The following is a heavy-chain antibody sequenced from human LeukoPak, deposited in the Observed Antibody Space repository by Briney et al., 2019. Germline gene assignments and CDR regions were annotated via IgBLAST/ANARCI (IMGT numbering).Heavy chain of an antibody. CDR2: IYHSGST. D-gene: IGHD6-6*01. CDR1: GGSISSGGYY. CDR3: ARDVPSSYSSSAHDAFDI. J-gene: IGHJ3*02. V-gene: IGHV4-30-2*01. Sequence: PSETLSLTCTVSGGSISSGGYYWSWIRQPPGKGLEWIGYIYHSGSTYYNPSLKSRVTISVDRSKNQFSLKLSAVTAADTAVYYCARDVPSSYSSSAHDAFDIWGQGTMVTVSS.